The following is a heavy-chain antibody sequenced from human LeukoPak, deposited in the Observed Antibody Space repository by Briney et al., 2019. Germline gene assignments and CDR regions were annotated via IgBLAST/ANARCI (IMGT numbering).Heavy chain of an antibody. CDR3: ARGDRTSTFFDH. CDR2: IHSGESDT. V-gene: IGHV5-51*01. Sequence: GESLKISCQCSGYIFTDHWIGWVRQMPGKGLEWVGIIHSGESDTRYSPPFQGQVTISADKSIGTAYLQWSGLRASDTAFYYCARGDRTSTFFDHWGQGTLVTVSS. J-gene: IGHJ4*02. CDR1: GYIFTDHW. D-gene: IGHD1-1*01.